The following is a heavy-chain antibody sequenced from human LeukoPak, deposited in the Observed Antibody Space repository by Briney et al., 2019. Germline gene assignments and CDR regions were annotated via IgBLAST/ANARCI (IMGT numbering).Heavy chain of an antibody. V-gene: IGHV1-18*01. Sequence: ASVKVSCKASGYTFTSYGISWVRQAPGQGLEWMGWISAYNGNTNYAQKLQGRVTMTTDTSTSTAYMELRSLRSDDTAVYYCARGLYYDFWSGYEPPNWFDPWGQGILVTVSS. D-gene: IGHD3-3*01. CDR3: ARGLYYDFWSGYEPPNWFDP. J-gene: IGHJ5*02. CDR2: ISAYNGNT. CDR1: GYTFTSYG.